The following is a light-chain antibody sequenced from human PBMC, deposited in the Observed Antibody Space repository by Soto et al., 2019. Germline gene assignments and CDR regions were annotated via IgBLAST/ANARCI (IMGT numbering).Light chain of an antibody. V-gene: IGKV1-5*02. CDR1: QSISSW. Sequence: DIQSTQCDTNLTASPRNRFTIVCRASQSISSWLAWYQQKPGKAPKLLIYDASSLESGVPSRFSGSGSGTEFTLTISSLQPDDFATYYCQQYNGYPWTFCQGAKVDI. CDR2: DAS. J-gene: IGKJ1*01. CDR3: QQYNGYPWT.